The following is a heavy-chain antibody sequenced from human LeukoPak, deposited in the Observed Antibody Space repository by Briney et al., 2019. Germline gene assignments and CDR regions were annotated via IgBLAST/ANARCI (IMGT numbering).Heavy chain of an antibody. V-gene: IGHV3-21*01. J-gene: IGHJ6*02. D-gene: IGHD3-9*01. CDR1: GFTFSSYS. Sequence: GGSLRLSCAASGFTFSSYSMNWVRQAPGKGLEWVSSISSSSSYIYYADSVKGRFTISRDNAKNPLYLQMNSLRAEDTAVYYCARDGYDILTGYPYYGMDVWGQGTTVTVSS. CDR2: ISSSSSYI. CDR3: ARDGYDILTGYPYYGMDV.